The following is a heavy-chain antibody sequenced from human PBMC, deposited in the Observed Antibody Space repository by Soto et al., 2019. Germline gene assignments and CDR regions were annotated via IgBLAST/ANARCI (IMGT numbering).Heavy chain of an antibody. CDR2: INPSSGST. CDR3: AGSGLQHYYDSSGYYGDYYYYGMDV. J-gene: IGHJ6*02. CDR1: GYTFTSYY. V-gene: IGHV1-2*02. Sequence: ASVKVSCKASGYTFTSYYMHWVRQAPGQGLEWMGWINPSSGSTNYAQKFQGRVTMTRDTSISTAYMELSRLRSDDTAVYYCAGSGLQHYYDSSGYYGDYYYYGMDVWGQGTTVTVSS. D-gene: IGHD3-22*01.